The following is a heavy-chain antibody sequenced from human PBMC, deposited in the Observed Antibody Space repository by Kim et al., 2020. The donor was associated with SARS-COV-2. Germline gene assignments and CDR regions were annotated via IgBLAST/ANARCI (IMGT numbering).Heavy chain of an antibody. Sequence: SETLSLTCAVYGGSFSGYYWSWIRQPPGKGLEWIGEINHSGSTNYNPSLKSRVTISVDTSKNQFSLKLSSVTAADTAVYYCARVEGGGGSSVDYWGQGTLVTVSS. V-gene: IGHV4-34*01. CDR1: GGSFSGYY. CDR2: INHSGST. D-gene: IGHD2-15*01. J-gene: IGHJ4*02. CDR3: ARVEGGGGSSVDY.